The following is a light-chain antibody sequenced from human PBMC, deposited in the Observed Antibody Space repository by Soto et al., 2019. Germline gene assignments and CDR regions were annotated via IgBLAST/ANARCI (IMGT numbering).Light chain of an antibody. CDR2: DAS. J-gene: IGKJ4*01. CDR1: QSVGNNY. V-gene: IGKV3-20*01. Sequence: EIVLTQSPGTLSLSPGERATLSCRASQSVGNNYLAWYQQKPGQVPRLLIYDASIRASGIPDTFSGTGSGTDVTLTTSRLEREDCAVYYCRQCATSPLTFGGATRVEIK. CDR3: RQCATSPLT.